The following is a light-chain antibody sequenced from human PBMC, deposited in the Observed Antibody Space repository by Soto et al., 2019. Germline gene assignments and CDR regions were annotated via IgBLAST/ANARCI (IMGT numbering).Light chain of an antibody. CDR3: SSFTGILGL. V-gene: IGLV2-14*03. CDR1: VSEVAGYTY. CDR2: DVS. J-gene: IGLJ2*01. Sequence: QSALTQPASVSGSPGQSITISCTGAVSEVAGYTYVSWYQQHPGKGPKVIIYDVSNRPSGVSNRFSGSKSGTTASLTISGLQAEDEADYYCSSFTGILGLFGGGTKLTVL.